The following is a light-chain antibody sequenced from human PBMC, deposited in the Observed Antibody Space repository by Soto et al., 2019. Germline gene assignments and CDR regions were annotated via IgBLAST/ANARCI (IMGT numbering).Light chain of an antibody. CDR3: EQRNSYPRT. CDR2: AAS. Sequence: DIQLTQSPSFLSASVGDRVTITCRASQGISSYLAWYQQKPGKAPKLLIYAASTLQSGVPSRFSGSFTGTEFTLTISSLEPEDFGTYYCEQRNSYPRTFGKGTRLE. J-gene: IGKJ5*01. CDR1: QGISSY. V-gene: IGKV1-9*01.